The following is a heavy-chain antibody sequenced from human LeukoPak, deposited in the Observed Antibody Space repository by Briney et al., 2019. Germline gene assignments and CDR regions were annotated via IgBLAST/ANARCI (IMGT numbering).Heavy chain of an antibody. CDR2: IYYSGST. CDR1: GGSISSSSYY. D-gene: IGHD2-2*01. V-gene: IGHV4-39*01. J-gene: IGHJ5*02. CDR3: ARRRDCSSTSCKYNWFDP. Sequence: SETLSLTCTVSGGSISSSSYYWGWIRQPPGKGLEWIGGIYYSGSTYYNPSLKSRVTISVDTSKNQFSLKLSSVTAADTAVYYCARRRDCSSTSCKYNWFDPWGQGTLVTVSS.